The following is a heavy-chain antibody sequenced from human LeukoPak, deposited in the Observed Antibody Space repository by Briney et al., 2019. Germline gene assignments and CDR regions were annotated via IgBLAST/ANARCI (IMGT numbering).Heavy chain of an antibody. Sequence: SETLSLTCTVSGGSISSYYWSWIRQPPGKGLEWIGYIYYSGSTNYNPSLKSRVTISVDTSKNQFSLKLSSVTAADTAVYYCARARVITMVRGVITWFDPWGQGTLVTVSS. V-gene: IGHV4-59*01. D-gene: IGHD3-10*01. J-gene: IGHJ5*02. CDR2: IYYSGST. CDR3: ARARVITMVRGVITWFDP. CDR1: GGSISSYY.